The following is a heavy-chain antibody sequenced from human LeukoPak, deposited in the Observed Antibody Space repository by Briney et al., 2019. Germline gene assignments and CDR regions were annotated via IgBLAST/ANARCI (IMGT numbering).Heavy chain of an antibody. CDR2: ISGGGGST. CDR1: GFTFNTYA. CDR3: ARDRGYYDSSGYTFYYYGLDV. Sequence: RPGGSLRLSCAASGFTFNTYAMSWVRQAPGKGLEWVSGISGGGGSTQYADSVKGRFIISRDSSKNMLWLQMNSLRAEDTAVYFCARDRGYYDSSGYTFYYYGLDVWGQGTTVTVSS. J-gene: IGHJ6*02. D-gene: IGHD3-22*01. V-gene: IGHV3-23*01.